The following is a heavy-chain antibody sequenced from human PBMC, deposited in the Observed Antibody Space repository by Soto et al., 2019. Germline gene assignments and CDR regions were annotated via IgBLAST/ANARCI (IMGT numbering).Heavy chain of an antibody. D-gene: IGHD2-15*01. CDR1: GFTFSSYW. J-gene: IGHJ6*03. CDR2: INSDGSST. Sequence: PGGSLRLSCAASGFTFSSYWMHWVRQAPGKGLVWVSRINSDGSSTSYADSVKGRFTISRDNAKNTLYLQMNSLRAEDTAVYYCARDLYCSGGSCPHYYMDVWGKGTTVTVSS. V-gene: IGHV3-74*01. CDR3: ARDLYCSGGSCPHYYMDV.